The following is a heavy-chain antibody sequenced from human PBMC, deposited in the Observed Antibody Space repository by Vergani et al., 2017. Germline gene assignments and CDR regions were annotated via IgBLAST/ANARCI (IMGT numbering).Heavy chain of an antibody. CDR3: ARVYSGYKNFVY. CDR1: GGSISRGGYY. CDR2: IYSCGST. V-gene: IGHV4-30-4*01. Sequence: QVQLQESGPGLVKPSQTLSLTCTVSGGSISRGGYYWSWIRQPPGKGLEWIGYIYSCGSTYYNPSLKSLVTISVETTKSLFSLKLSSVTSADTAVYYCARVYSGYKNFVYWGEGTLVTAAS. D-gene: IGHD5-12*01. J-gene: IGHJ4*02.